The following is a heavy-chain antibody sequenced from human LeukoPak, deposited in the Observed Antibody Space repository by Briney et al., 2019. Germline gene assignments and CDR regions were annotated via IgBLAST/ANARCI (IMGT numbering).Heavy chain of an antibody. V-gene: IGHV4-30-2*01. CDR1: GGSISSGGYY. J-gene: IGHJ6*03. Sequence: PSETLSLTCTVSGGSISSGGYYWSWIRQPPGKGLEWIGCIYHSGSTYYNPSLKSRVTISVDRSKNQFSLKLSSVTAADTAVYYCARDWLNCSSTSCYKNYMDVWGKGTTVTVSS. D-gene: IGHD2-2*02. CDR3: ARDWLNCSSTSCYKNYMDV. CDR2: IYHSGST.